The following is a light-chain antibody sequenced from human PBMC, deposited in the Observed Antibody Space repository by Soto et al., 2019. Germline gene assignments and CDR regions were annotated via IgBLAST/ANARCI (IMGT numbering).Light chain of an antibody. J-gene: IGLJ2*01. CDR2: DNS. Sequence: QSVLTQPPSVSGAPGQRLTISCTGNSSNIGAGFDVHWYQQLPGTAPKLLIYDNSNRPSGVPDRFSGSKSGTSASLAITGLQAEDGTDYYCQSYDSRLSAVVFGGGTKLTVL. V-gene: IGLV1-40*01. CDR1: SSNIGAGFD. CDR3: QSYDSRLSAVV.